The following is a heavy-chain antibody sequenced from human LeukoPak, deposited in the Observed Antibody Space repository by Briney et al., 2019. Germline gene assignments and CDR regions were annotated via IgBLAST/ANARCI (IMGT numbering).Heavy chain of an antibody. CDR3: ARGLMERGSGSKRYYYYYYYMDV. D-gene: IGHD3-10*01. Sequence: ASVKVSCKASGYTFTSYAMNWVRQAPGQGLEWMGWINTNTGNPTYAQGFTGRFVFSLDTSVSTAYLQISSLKAEDTAVYYCARGLMERGSGSKRYYYYYYYMDVWGKGTTVTVSS. V-gene: IGHV7-4-1*02. CDR1: GYTFTSYA. J-gene: IGHJ6*03. CDR2: INTNTGNP.